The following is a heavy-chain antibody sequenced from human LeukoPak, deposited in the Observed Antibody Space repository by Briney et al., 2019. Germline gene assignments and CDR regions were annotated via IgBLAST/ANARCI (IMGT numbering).Heavy chain of an antibody. D-gene: IGHD3-10*01. CDR2: ISSSSSYI. CDR3: ARDSKVRGVIIVAPFDY. V-gene: IGHV3-21*01. J-gene: IGHJ4*02. Sequence: PGGSLRLSCAASGFTFSSYSMNWVRQAPGKGLEWVSSISSSSSYIYYADSVKGRFTISKDNAKNSLYLQMNSLRAEDTAVYYCARDSKVRGVIIVAPFDYWGQGTLVTVSS. CDR1: GFTFSSYS.